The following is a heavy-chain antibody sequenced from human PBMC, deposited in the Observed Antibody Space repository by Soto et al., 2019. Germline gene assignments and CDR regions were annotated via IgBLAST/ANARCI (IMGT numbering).Heavy chain of an antibody. CDR3: AKTKTPHVRNGMDV. V-gene: IGHV4-31*04. CDR2: IYYSGST. D-gene: IGHD2-8*01. CDR1: GDSLSSGGYY. Sequence: QVRLQESGPGLVRPSQTRSLTCTVSGDSLSSGGYYCSWIRQLPGKGLEWIGFIYYSGSTFYNPSHRSRVTLSADASKNQISLKLSSVTAADTAVYYCAKTKTPHVRNGMDVWPQGTTVTVSS. J-gene: IGHJ6*02.